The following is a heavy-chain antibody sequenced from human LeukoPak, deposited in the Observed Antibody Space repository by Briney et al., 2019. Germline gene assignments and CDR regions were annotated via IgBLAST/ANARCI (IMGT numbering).Heavy chain of an antibody. CDR2: IGDDVVST. J-gene: IGHJ6*02. D-gene: IGHD6-13*01. V-gene: IGHV3-23*01. CDR1: QFTFSSHA. Sequence: GGSLRLSCAASQFTFSSHAMSWVRQAPGKGLEWVSAIGDDVVSTYYAESVKGRFTISRDNSKNTLYLQMNSLRAEDTAVYYCARDVSWLSSSRLGGYYGMDVWGQGTTVTVSS. CDR3: ARDVSWLSSSRLGGYYGMDV.